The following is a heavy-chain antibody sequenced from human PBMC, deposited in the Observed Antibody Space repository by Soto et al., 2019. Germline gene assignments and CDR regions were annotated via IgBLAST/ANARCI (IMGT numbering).Heavy chain of an antibody. J-gene: IGHJ4*02. Sequence: SVKVSCKASGGTFSSYTISWVRQAPGQGLEWMGRIIPILGIANYAQKFQGRVTITADKSTSTAYMELSSLRSEDTAVYYCARDSARIAVDGLYRGFDYWGQGTLVTVSS. CDR2: IIPILGIA. CDR3: ARDSARIAVDGLYRGFDY. V-gene: IGHV1-69*04. CDR1: GGTFSSYT. D-gene: IGHD6-19*01.